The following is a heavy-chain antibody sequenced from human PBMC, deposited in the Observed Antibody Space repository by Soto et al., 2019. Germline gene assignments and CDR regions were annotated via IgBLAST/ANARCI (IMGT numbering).Heavy chain of an antibody. CDR3: AKAPKNNYYYGMDV. CDR2: ISGSGGNT. J-gene: IGHJ6*02. Sequence: PVGSLRLSCAASGFTFSSYAMSWVRQAPGKGLEWVSSISGSGGNTYYSESVKGRFTMSRDNSKKTLDLQMNSLSPEDTATYYCAKAPKNNYYYGMDVLGQGTTVTVSS. V-gene: IGHV3-23*01. CDR1: GFTFSSYA.